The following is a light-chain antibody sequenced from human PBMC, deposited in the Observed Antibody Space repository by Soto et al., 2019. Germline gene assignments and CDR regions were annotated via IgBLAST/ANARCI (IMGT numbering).Light chain of an antibody. CDR1: QSVLYSSSNKDY. CDR3: QQYYSTPFT. CDR2: WAS. Sequence: DIVMTQSPDSLAVSLGERATINCKSSQSVLYSSSNKDYLAWYQQKPGQPPKMVIYWASTRESGVTDRFSGSGSGTDFTLTISSLQAEDVAVYYCQQYYSTPFTFGPGTKVDIK. V-gene: IGKV4-1*01. J-gene: IGKJ3*01.